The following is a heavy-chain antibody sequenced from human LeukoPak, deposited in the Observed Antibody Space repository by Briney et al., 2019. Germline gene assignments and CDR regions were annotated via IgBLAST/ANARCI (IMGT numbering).Heavy chain of an antibody. Sequence: GGSLRLSCAASGLTFSSQAMTWVRQAPGKGLEWVSAVSGSGDHIYYADSVKGRFTISRDNSKNTLYLQTNSLRAEDTAVYYCAKAYYYGSGRNGMDVWGQGTTVTVSS. D-gene: IGHD3-10*01. V-gene: IGHV3-23*01. CDR1: GLTFSSQA. CDR3: AKAYYYGSGRNGMDV. CDR2: VSGSGDHI. J-gene: IGHJ6*02.